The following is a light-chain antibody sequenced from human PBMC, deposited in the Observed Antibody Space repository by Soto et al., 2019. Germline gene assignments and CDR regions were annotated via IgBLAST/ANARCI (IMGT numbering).Light chain of an antibody. CDR3: QSYDDSLSVHYV. CDR1: SSNIGSTYD. Sequence: QPVLTQPPSVSGAPGQRVTISCTGSSSNIGSTYDVQWYQQLPGTAPKLLIHGNTDRPSGVPDRFSGSKSGTSASLAITGLQADDDADYYCQSYDDSLSVHYVFGTGTKLTVL. V-gene: IGLV1-40*01. J-gene: IGLJ1*01. CDR2: GNT.